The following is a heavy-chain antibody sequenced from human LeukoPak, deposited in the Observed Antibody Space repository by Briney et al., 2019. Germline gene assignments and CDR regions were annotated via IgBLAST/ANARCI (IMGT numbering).Heavy chain of an antibody. D-gene: IGHD5-18*01. J-gene: IGHJ3*02. CDR3: AKSYLVMHDAFDI. CDR2: ISGGGST. CDR1: GFTVSSSY. V-gene: IGHV3-53*01. Sequence: GGSLRLSCASSGFTVSSSYMSWVRQAPGKGLERVSLISGGGSTYYADSVKCRFTISRDNSKSTLYLQMNSLRAEDTAVYYCAKSYLVMHDAFDIWGQGTMVTVSA.